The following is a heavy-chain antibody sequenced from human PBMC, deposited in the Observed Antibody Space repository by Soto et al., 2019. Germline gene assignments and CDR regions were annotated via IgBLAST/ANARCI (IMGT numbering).Heavy chain of an antibody. CDR3: ARGGYDPFDY. CDR1: GGSISSYY. Sequence: QVQLQESGPGLVKPSETLSLTCTVSGGSISSYYWSWIRQPPGKGLEWIGYIYYSGSTNYNPSLKSRVTISVDTSKNQFPLKLSSVTAADTAVYYCARGGYDPFDYWGQGTLVTVSS. CDR2: IYYSGST. J-gene: IGHJ4*02. V-gene: IGHV4-59*01. D-gene: IGHD5-12*01.